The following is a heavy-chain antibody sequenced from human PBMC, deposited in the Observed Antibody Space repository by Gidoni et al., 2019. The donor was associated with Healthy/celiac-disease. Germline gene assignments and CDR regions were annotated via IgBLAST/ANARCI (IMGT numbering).Heavy chain of an antibody. D-gene: IGHD2-15*01. V-gene: IGHV4-59*01. CDR1: GGSISSYY. CDR2: IYYSGST. CDR3: ARVDGERYCSGGSCYSSQYFQH. J-gene: IGHJ1*01. Sequence: QVQLQESGPGLVKPSETLSLTCTVSGGSISSYYWSWIRQPPGKGLEWIGYIYYSGSTNYNPSLKSRVTISVDTSKNQFSLKLSSVTAADTAVYYCARVDGERYCSGGSCYSSQYFQHWGQGTLVTVSS.